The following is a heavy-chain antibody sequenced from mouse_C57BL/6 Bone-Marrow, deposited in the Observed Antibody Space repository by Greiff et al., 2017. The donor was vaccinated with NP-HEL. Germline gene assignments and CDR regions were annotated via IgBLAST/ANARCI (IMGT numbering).Heavy chain of an antibody. J-gene: IGHJ2*01. CDR3: ARNYGRSPFDY. CDR2: IDPADGET. Sequence: VQLQQSGAELVKPGASVKLSCTASGFNFKDYYMHWVKQRPEQGLEWIGRIDPADGETKYAPKFKGKATITADTSSNTAYLQLSSLTSEDTAVYYCARNYGRSPFDYWGQGTTLTVSS. CDR1: GFNFKDYY. D-gene: IGHD1-1*01. V-gene: IGHV14-2*01.